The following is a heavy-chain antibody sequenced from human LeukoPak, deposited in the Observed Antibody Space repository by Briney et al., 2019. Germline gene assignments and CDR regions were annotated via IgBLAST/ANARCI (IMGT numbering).Heavy chain of an antibody. Sequence: SETLSLTCAVYGGSFSGYYWSWIRQPPGKGLEWIGEINHSGSTNYNPSLKSRVTISVDTSKNQFSLKLSSVTAADTAVYCCARVGVVVPAARAWFDPWGQGTLVTVSS. CDR3: ARVGVVVPAARAWFDP. CDR2: INHSGST. CDR1: GGSFSGYY. J-gene: IGHJ5*02. V-gene: IGHV4-34*01. D-gene: IGHD2-2*01.